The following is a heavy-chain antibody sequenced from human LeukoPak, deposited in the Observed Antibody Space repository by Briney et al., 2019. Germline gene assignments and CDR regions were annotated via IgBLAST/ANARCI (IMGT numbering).Heavy chain of an antibody. CDR2: INPNSGGT. V-gene: IGHV1-2*02. Sequence: GASVKVSCKASGYTFTDYYLHWVRQAPGQGLEWMGWINPNSGGTICAQKFKGRVTMTRDTSISTAYMELSRLRSDDSALYYCARHIEAAVYYFDYWGQGALVTVSS. D-gene: IGHD6-13*01. CDR3: ARHIEAAVYYFDY. J-gene: IGHJ4*02. CDR1: GYTFTDYY.